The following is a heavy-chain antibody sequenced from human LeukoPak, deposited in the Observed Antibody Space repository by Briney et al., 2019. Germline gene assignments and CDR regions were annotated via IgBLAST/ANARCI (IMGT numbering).Heavy chain of an antibody. J-gene: IGHJ6*03. Sequence: GGSLRLSCAASGFTFSSYSMNWVRQAPGKGLEWVSSISSSSSYIYYADSVKGRFTISRDNAKNSLYLQMNSLRAEDTAVYYCARDKVVPAAQAYYYYMDVWGKGTTVTVSS. D-gene: IGHD2-2*01. V-gene: IGHV3-21*01. CDR2: ISSSSSYI. CDR3: ARDKVVPAAQAYYYYMDV. CDR1: GFTFSSYS.